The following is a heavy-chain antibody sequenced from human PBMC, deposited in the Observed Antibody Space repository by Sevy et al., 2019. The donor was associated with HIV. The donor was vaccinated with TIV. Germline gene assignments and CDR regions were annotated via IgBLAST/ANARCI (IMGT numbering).Heavy chain of an antibody. J-gene: IGHJ4*02. CDR3: VRADPAQHFDS. CDR2: IDPSAGNA. Sequence: ASVNVSCKASADTFTNNYMHWVRQAPGQGLEWMGIIDPSAGNASYAQRFQGRVTMTRDTSTSTLYMDLNSLRSEDTAVYYCVRADPAQHFDSWGQGTLVTVSS. CDR1: ADTFTNNY. V-gene: IGHV1-46*01.